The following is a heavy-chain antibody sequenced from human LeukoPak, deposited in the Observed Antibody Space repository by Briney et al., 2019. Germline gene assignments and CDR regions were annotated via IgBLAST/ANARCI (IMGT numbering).Heavy chain of an antibody. D-gene: IGHD1-14*01. CDR3: ARGVEPLAANTLAY. V-gene: IGHV3-53*01. CDR1: GFTVINND. J-gene: IGHJ4*02. CDR2: LYSDGNT. Sequence: PGGSLRVSCAATGFTVINNDMTGVRQAPGKGLEWVSVLYSDGNTKYADSVQGRFTISRDNSKNTLYLEMNSLSPDDTAVYYCARGVEPLAANTLAYWGQGTLVTVSS.